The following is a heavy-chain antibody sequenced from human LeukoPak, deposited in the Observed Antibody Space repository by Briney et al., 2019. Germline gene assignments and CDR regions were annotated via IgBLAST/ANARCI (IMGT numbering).Heavy chain of an antibody. V-gene: IGHV3-15*01. CDR1: GFTFSNAW. J-gene: IGHJ3*02. CDR2: IKSKTDGGTT. Sequence: GGSLRLSCAASGFTFSNAWMSWVRQAPGKGLEWVGRIKSKTDGGTTDYAAPVKGRCTISRDDSKNTLYLQMNSLKTEGTAVYYCTTDKPSHAFDIWGQGTMVTVSS. CDR3: TTDKPSHAFDI.